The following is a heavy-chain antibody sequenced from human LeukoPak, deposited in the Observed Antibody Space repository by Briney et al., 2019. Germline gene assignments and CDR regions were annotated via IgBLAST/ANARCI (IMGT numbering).Heavy chain of an antibody. D-gene: IGHD7-27*01. Sequence: PSETLSLTCAVYGGSFSGYYWSWIRQPPGKGLEWIGEINHSGSTNYNPSLKSRATISVDTSKNQFSLKLSSVTAADTAVYYCARGLLTGDPLDESNWFDPWGQGTLVTVSS. V-gene: IGHV4-34*01. CDR2: INHSGST. J-gene: IGHJ5*02. CDR3: ARGLLTGDPLDESNWFDP. CDR1: GGSFSGYY.